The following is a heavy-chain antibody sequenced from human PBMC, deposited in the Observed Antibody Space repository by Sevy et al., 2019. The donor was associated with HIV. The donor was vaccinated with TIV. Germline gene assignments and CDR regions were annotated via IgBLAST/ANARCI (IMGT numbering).Heavy chain of an antibody. CDR1: GFTFSSYW. J-gene: IGHJ4*02. CDR2: INSDGSST. D-gene: IGHD3-10*01. CDR3: AREKFGESFDY. V-gene: IGHV3-74*01. Sequence: GGSLRLSCAASGFTFSSYWMHWVRQAPGKGLVWVSRINSDGSSTSYADSVKGRFTITRDNAKNTRYLQMNSLRAEDTAVYYCAREKFGESFDYWGQGTLVTVSS.